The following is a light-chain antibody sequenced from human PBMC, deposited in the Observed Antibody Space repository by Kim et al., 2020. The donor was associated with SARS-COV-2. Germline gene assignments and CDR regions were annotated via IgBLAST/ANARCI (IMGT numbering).Light chain of an antibody. J-gene: IGKJ4*01. CDR2: GAS. Sequence: EIVLTQSPGTLSLSPGERATLSCRASQSVSSSYLAWYQQKPGQAPRLLIYGASSRATGIPDRFSGSGSGTDFTLTISILEPEDFAVYYCQQYGSTFGGGTKVDIK. CDR1: QSVSSSY. CDR3: QQYGST. V-gene: IGKV3-20*01.